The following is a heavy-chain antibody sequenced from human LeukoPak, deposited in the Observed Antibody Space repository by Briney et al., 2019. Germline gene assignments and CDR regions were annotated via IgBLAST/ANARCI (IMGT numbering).Heavy chain of an antibody. CDR1: GYMFTKYG. Sequence: GASVKVSCKASGYMFTKYGISWVRQAHGQGLEWMGWISPNNGNTKYDQKVQGRVTMTTDTSTSTAYLELRSLRSDDTAMYYCSREGEGEDGTGHHNWYFDLWGRGTLVTVSS. CDR3: SREGEGEDGTGHHNWYFDL. V-gene: IGHV1-18*01. D-gene: IGHD2-8*02. J-gene: IGHJ2*01. CDR2: ISPNNGNT.